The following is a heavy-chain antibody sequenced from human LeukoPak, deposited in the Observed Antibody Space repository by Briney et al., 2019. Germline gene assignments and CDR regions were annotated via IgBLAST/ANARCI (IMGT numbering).Heavy chain of an antibody. CDR2: IYYSGNT. D-gene: IGHD2/OR15-2a*01. CDR1: GDSISSSY. J-gene: IGHJ4*02. Sequence: PSETLSLTCTVSGDSISSSYWSWIRQPPGKGLEWIGYIYYSGNTNYNPSLKSRVTISVDTSRNRFSLKLSSVTAADTAVYYCARHRNFFDYWGQGILVPVSS. CDR3: ARHRNFFDY. V-gene: IGHV4-59*01.